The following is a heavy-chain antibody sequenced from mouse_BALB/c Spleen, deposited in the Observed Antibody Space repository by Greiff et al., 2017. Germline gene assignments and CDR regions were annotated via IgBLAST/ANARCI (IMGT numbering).Heavy chain of an antibody. D-gene: IGHD1-1*01. CDR2: IDPENGAT. V-gene: IGHV14-4*02. Sequence: VQLQQSGAELVRSGASVKLSCTASGFNIKDYYMHWVKQRPEQGLEWIGWIDPENGATEYAPKFQGKATMTADTSSNPAYLQLSSLTSEDTAVYDCTSDILLRDAMDYWGQGTSVTVSA. CDR3: TSDILLRDAMDY. J-gene: IGHJ4*01. CDR1: GFNIKDYY.